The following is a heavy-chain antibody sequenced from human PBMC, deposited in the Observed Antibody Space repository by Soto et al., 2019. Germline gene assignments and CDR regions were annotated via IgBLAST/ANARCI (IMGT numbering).Heavy chain of an antibody. CDR3: ARGRGGCFIYQLLNAFDI. D-gene: IGHD2-2*01. J-gene: IGHJ3*02. CDR1: GGSISSYY. V-gene: IGHV4-59*01. Sequence: SETLSLTCTVSGGSISSYYWSWIRQPPGKGLEWIGYIYYSGSTNYNPSLKSRVTISVDTSKNQFSLKLSSVTAADTAVYYCARGRGGCFIYQLLNAFDIWGQGTMVTVSS. CDR2: IYYSGST.